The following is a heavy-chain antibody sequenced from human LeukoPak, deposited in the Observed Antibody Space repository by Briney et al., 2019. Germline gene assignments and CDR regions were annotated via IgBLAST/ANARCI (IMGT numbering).Heavy chain of an antibody. CDR2: ISYDGSNK. V-gene: IGHV3-30*04. D-gene: IGHD3-3*01. J-gene: IGHJ6*02. CDR3: ARVPQPSITIFGVVITDYYYYGMDV. Sequence: GGSLRLSCAASGFTFSSYAMRWVRQAPGKGLEWVAVISYDGSNKYYADSVKGRFTISRDNSKNTLYLQMNSLRAEDTAVYYCARVPQPSITIFGVVITDYYYYGMDVWGQGTTVTVSS. CDR1: GFTFSSYA.